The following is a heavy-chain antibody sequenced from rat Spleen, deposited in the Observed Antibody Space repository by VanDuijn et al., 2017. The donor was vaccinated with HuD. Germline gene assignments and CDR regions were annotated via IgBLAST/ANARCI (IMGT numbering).Heavy chain of an antibody. CDR2: MNYNGDT. CDR3: ASQYYYDGYYRDY. CDR1: GFSLIRYN. J-gene: IGHJ2*01. V-gene: IGHV2-63*01. Sequence: QVQLRESGPGLVQPSQTLSLTCTVSGFSLIRYNVHWVRQPPGKGLEWMGRMNYNGDTSYNSALKSRLSIHRDTSKSQVFLKLNNLQTEDTAMYFCASQYYYDGYYRDYWGQGVMVTVSS. D-gene: IGHD1-12*03.